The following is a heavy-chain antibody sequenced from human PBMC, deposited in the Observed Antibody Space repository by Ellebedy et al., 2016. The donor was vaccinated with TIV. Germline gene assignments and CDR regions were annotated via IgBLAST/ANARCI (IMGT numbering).Heavy chain of an antibody. V-gene: IGHV1-46*01. J-gene: IGHJ4*02. CDR1: GYTLISNY. Sequence: AASVTVSCKASGYTLISNYMHWVRQAPGQGLEWMGMINPFDGSTAYAQEFQGRINMTRDTSTSTVYMELSSLRSEDTAVYFCARDVVLMVYPIPPNPGYFDFWGQGTLVTVSS. D-gene: IGHD2-8*01. CDR3: ARDVVLMVYPIPPNPGYFDF. CDR2: INPFDGST.